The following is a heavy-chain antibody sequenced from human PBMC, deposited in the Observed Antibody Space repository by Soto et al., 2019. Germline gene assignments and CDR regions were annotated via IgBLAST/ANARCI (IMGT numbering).Heavy chain of an antibody. V-gene: IGHV4-31*03. CDR1: DGYSNGGGYY. CDR2: IYNSGTT. D-gene: IGHD5-12*01. CDR3: ARYKSDIEMPRLYYFDY. Sequence: SEPLSLTCRVADGYSNGGGYYLGWIRQPPGKGLEWLGAIYNSGTTYYNPSLKSRVSIFLDTSNTHFSLKLTSVTAADTAVYYCARYKSDIEMPRLYYFDYWGQGTVVPVSS. J-gene: IGHJ4*02.